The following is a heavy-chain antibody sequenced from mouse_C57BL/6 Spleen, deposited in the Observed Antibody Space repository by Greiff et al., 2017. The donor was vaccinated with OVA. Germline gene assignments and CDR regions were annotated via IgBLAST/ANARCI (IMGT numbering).Heavy chain of an antibody. V-gene: IGHV1-80*01. D-gene: IGHD2-4*01. CDR1: GYAFSSYW. CDR2: IYPGDGDT. J-gene: IGHJ4*01. Sequence: VQLKESGAELVKPGASVKISCKASGYAFSSYWMNWVKQRPGKGLEWIGQIYPGDGDTNYNGKFKGKATLTADKSSSTAYMQLSSLTSEDSAVYFCARGRYDYDGGYAMDYWGQGTSVTVSS. CDR3: ARGRYDYDGGYAMDY.